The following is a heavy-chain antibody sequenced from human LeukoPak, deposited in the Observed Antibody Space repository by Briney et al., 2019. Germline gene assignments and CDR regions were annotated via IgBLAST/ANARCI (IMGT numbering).Heavy chain of an antibody. CDR2: ISAYNGNT. V-gene: IGHV1-18*01. D-gene: IGHD3-10*01. J-gene: IGHJ6*02. CDR1: GYTFTSYG. CDR3: ARDAQYRGVKYKVSPYYYYGMDV. Sequence: ASVKVSCKASGYTFTSYGISWVRQAPGQGLEWMGWISAYNGNTNYAQKLQGRVTMTTDTSTSTAYMELRSLRSDDTAVYYCARDAQYRGVKYKVSPYYYYGMDVWGQGTTVTVSS.